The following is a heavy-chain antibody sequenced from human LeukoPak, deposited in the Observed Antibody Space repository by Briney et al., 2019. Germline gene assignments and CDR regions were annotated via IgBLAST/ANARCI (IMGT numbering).Heavy chain of an antibody. CDR3: AKDLVVRYCSSTSCYTGSPSGMDV. Sequence: PGRSLRLSCAASGFTFSSYGMHWVRQAPGKGLEWVAVISYDGSNKYYADSVKGRFTTSRDNSKNTLYLQMNSLRAEDTAVYYCAKDLVVRYCSSTSCYTGSPSGMDVWGQGTTVTVSS. D-gene: IGHD2-2*02. V-gene: IGHV3-30*18. J-gene: IGHJ6*02. CDR2: ISYDGSNK. CDR1: GFTFSSYG.